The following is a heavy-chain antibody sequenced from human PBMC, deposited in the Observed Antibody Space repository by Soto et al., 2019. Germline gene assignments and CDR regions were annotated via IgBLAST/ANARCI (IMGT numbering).Heavy chain of an antibody. CDR1: GDSVSSNSAA. J-gene: IGHJ6*02. CDR3: ARDRLTGSGGYYYYGMDV. Sequence: PSQTLSLTCAISGDSVSSNSAAWNWIRQSPSRGLEWPGRTYYRSKWYNDYAVSVKSRITINPDTSKNQFSLQLNSVTPEDTAVYYCARDRLTGSGGYYYYGMDVWGQGTTVTVSS. V-gene: IGHV6-1*01. CDR2: TYYRSKWYN. D-gene: IGHD1-20*01.